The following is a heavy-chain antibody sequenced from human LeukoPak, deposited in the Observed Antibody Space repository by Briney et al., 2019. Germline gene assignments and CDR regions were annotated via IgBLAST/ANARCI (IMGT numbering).Heavy chain of an antibody. V-gene: IGHV1-69*04. CDR1: GYTFTSYF. J-gene: IGHJ1*01. Sequence: ASVKVSCKASGYTFTSYFVHWVRQAPGQGLEWMGRIIPILGIPNYAQKFQGRVTITADKSTTTAYMELSSLRSEDTAVYYCARVSYYDSSGYPEYFHHWGQGTLVTVSS. CDR2: IIPILGIP. CDR3: ARVSYYDSSGYPEYFHH. D-gene: IGHD3-22*01.